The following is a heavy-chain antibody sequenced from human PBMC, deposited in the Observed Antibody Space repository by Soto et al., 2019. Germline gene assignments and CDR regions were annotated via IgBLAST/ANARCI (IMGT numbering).Heavy chain of an antibody. J-gene: IGHJ6*02. Sequence: LRLSCAASGFTFDDHAMHWVRQAPGKGLEWVSGISRNSEKRGYADSVTGRFTISRDNTKNSLYLQMNSLKPEDTALYYCAKGENAMDVWGHGTTVTVSS. CDR3: AKGENAMDV. V-gene: IGHV3-9*01. D-gene: IGHD1-1*01. CDR2: ISRNSEKR. CDR1: GFTFDDHA.